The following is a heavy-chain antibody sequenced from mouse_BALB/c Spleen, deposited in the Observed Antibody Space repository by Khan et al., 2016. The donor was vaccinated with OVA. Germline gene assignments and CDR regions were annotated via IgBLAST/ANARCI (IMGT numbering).Heavy chain of an antibody. D-gene: IGHD2-14*01. CDR1: GYTFTSYT. Sequence: QVRLQQSGAELARPRASVKMSCKASGYTFTSYTIHWIKKRPGQGLEWIGYINPSNGYTNYNQKFKDKATLTTDKSSTTAYLQLSSLTSDDSAVYNCVRDGAYHRNDGWFAYWGQGTLVTVSA. J-gene: IGHJ3*01. CDR3: VRDGAYHRNDGWFAY. V-gene: IGHV1-4*01. CDR2: INPSNGYT.